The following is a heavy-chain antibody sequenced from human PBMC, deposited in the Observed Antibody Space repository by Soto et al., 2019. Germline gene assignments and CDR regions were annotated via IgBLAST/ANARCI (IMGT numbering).Heavy chain of an antibody. CDR1: GGSISSSSYY. Sequence: SETLSLTCIVSGGSISSSSYYWGWIRHPPGKGLEWSGSSYYSGSTYYNPSLKSRVTISVDTSKNQFSLKLSSVTAADTAVFYCARHRARNWFDPWGQGTLVTVSS. CDR2: SYYSGST. J-gene: IGHJ5*02. CDR3: ARHRARNWFDP. D-gene: IGHD6-6*01. V-gene: IGHV4-39*01.